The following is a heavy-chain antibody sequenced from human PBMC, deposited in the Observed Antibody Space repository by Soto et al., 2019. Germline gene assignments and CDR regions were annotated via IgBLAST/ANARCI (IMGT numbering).Heavy chain of an antibody. Sequence: QVQLVQSGAEVKKPGSSVKVSCKASGGTFSSYAISWVRQAPGQGLEWMGGIIPIFGTANYAQKFQGRVTITADESTSTAYMELSSLRSEDTAVYYCATAPPQYYYDSSGYYHYFDYWDQGTLVTVSS. CDR3: ATAPPQYYYDSSGYYHYFDY. CDR1: GGTFSSYA. J-gene: IGHJ4*02. CDR2: IIPIFGTA. D-gene: IGHD3-22*01. V-gene: IGHV1-69*01.